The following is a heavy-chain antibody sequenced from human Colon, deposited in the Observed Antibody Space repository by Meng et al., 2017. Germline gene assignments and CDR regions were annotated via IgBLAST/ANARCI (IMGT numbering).Heavy chain of an antibody. CDR3: GRSGAYDYRIDS. V-gene: IGHV1-18*01. CDR1: GYTFTSYG. Sequence: QVQLVQSGAEEKKPGASVKVSCKAYGYTFTSYGISWVRQAPGQGLEWVAWISAYNGNTIYAQKVQGRVTLTTDTSMSTAYMELRSLISDDTAVYYCGRSGAYDYRIDSWGQGTLVTVSS. J-gene: IGHJ5*01. CDR2: ISAYNGNT. D-gene: IGHD5-12*01.